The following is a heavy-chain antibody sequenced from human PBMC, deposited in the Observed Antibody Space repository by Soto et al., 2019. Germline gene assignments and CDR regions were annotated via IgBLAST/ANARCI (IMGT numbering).Heavy chain of an antibody. D-gene: IGHD2-21*01. CDR1: GGTFSRHA. CDR2: IIPIFGTA. Sequence: QVQLVQSGAEVRKPGSSVKVSCKASGGTFSRHAISGVRQAPGQGLEWMGGIIPIFGTANPAQKFQGRVPIMADESTITVYMGLRGLRSDDTAVYYCVRDISLVVVSAIHLSTWFDPWGQGTLVTVSS. CDR3: VRDISLVVVSAIHLSTWFDP. J-gene: IGHJ5*02. V-gene: IGHV1-69*01.